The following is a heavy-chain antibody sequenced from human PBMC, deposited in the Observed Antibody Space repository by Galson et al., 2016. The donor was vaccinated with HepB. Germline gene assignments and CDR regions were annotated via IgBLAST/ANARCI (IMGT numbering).Heavy chain of an antibody. CDR2: LNPSGDPT. Sequence: SVKVSCKASGYTFTLYYIHWVRQAPGQGLEWMGILNPSGDPTSYAPKFQGRVTLTRDTSTSTVYMELSSLRSEDTAVYFCTRGSVTTDYYYYGMDVWGQGTTLTVSS. J-gene: IGHJ6*02. V-gene: IGHV1-46*03. CDR1: GYTFTLYY. CDR3: TRGSVTTDYYYYGMDV. D-gene: IGHD4-17*01.